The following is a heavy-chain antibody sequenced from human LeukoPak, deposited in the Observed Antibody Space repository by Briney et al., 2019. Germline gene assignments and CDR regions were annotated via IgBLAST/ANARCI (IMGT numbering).Heavy chain of an antibody. CDR1: GGSITSSSHY. V-gene: IGHV4-39*01. D-gene: IGHD3-3*01. Sequence: SETLSLTCTVSGGSITSSSHYWGWIRQPPGKGLEWIGSIYYSGSTYYNPSLKSRVTISVDTSKNQFSLKLSSVTAADTAVYYCARHITIFGVVCWFDPWGQGTLVTVSS. CDR2: IYYSGST. J-gene: IGHJ5*02. CDR3: ARHITIFGVVCWFDP.